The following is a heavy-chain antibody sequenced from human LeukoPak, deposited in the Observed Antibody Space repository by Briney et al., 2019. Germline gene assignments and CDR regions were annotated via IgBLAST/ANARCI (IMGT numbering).Heavy chain of an antibody. CDR3: ARVYITIFGGPGSAFDI. V-gene: IGHV1-69*05. CDR1: GGTFSSYA. Sequence: GASVKVSCKASGGTFSSYAISWVRQAPGQGLEWMGGIIPIFGTANYAQKFQGRVTITTDESTSTAYMELSSLRSEDTAVYYCARVYITIFGGPGSAFDIWGQGTMVTVSS. CDR2: IIPIFGTA. D-gene: IGHD3-3*01. J-gene: IGHJ3*02.